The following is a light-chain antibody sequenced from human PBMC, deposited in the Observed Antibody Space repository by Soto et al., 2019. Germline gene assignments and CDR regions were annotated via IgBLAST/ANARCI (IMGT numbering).Light chain of an antibody. CDR3: QQYNNWPLT. V-gene: IGKV3-15*01. CDR2: AAS. Sequence: EIVMTQSPATLSVSPGERATLSCRASQSVSNSLAWYQLKPGQAPRLLIDAASSRATGIPARFSGSGSGTEFTLTISSLQSEDFAFYYCQQYNNWPLTFGGGTKVEIK. CDR1: QSVSNS. J-gene: IGKJ4*01.